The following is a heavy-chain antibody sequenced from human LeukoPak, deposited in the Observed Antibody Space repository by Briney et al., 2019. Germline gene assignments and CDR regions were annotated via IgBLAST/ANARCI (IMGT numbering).Heavy chain of an antibody. Sequence: GGSLRLSCAATGFTFSTYSMNWVRQAPGKGLEWVSSITRGSDYIYYADSVKGRFTISRDNAKNALYLQMNTLRAEDTAVYYCARVGGDGLVLRSNWFDPWGQGTLVTVSS. D-gene: IGHD2-21*02. CDR2: ITRGSDYI. CDR3: ARVGGDGLVLRSNWFDP. J-gene: IGHJ5*02. CDR1: GFTFSTYS. V-gene: IGHV3-21*01.